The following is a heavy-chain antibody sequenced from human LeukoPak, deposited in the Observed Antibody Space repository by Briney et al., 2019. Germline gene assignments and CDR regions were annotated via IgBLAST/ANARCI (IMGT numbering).Heavy chain of an antibody. V-gene: IGHV3-21*01. CDR1: GFTFRSYS. D-gene: IGHD1-14*01. J-gene: IGHJ3*02. CDR3: ARETTDCPDDAFDI. Sequence: GGSLRLSCAASGFTFRSYSLNWVRQAPRKGLEWVSSISSSSSYIYYADSVKGRFTISRDNAKNSLYLQMNSLRAEDTAVYYCARETTDCPDDAFDIWGQGTMVTVSS. CDR2: ISSSSSYI.